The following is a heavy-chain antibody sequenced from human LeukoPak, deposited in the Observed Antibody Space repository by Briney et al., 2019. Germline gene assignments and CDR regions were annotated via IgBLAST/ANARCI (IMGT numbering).Heavy chain of an antibody. CDR2: IYYSGST. D-gene: IGHD3-22*01. Sequence: SETLSLTCTVSGGSISSYYWSWIRQPPGKGQEWIGYIYYSGSTNYNPSLKSRVTISVDTSKNQFSLKLSSVTAADTAVYYCARHKGYYDSTVDYWGQGTLVTVSS. J-gene: IGHJ4*02. CDR1: GGSISSYY. CDR3: ARHKGYYDSTVDY. V-gene: IGHV4-59*08.